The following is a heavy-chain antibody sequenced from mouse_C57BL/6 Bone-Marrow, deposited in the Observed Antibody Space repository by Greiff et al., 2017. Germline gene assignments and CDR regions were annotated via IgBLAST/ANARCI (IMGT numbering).Heavy chain of an antibody. Sequence: VQLQQPGAELVMPGASVKLSCKASGYTFTSYWMHWVKQRPGQGLEWIGEIDPSDSYTNSNQKFKGKSTLTVDKSSSTAYMQLSSLTSEDSAVYYCVGWLLPFYAMDYWGQGTSVTVSS. CDR3: VGWLLPFYAMDY. D-gene: IGHD2-3*01. CDR1: GYTFTSYW. J-gene: IGHJ4*01. CDR2: IDPSDSYT. V-gene: IGHV1-69*01.